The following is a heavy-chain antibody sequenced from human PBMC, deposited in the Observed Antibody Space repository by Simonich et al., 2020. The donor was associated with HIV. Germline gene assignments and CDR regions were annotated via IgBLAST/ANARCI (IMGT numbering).Heavy chain of an antibody. CDR3: ARAHQNILFDN. Sequence: QVQLQESGPGLVKPSETLSLICNVSGYSIRSGYFWGGIRQPPGKGVEWIGSSYRRGTTYYNPSLKSRITISVDTSKNQCSLKMTSVTAADTALYYCARAHQNILFDNWGLGTLVTVSS. CDR1: GYSIRSGYF. CDR2: SYRRGTT. J-gene: IGHJ4*02. D-gene: IGHD2-15*01. V-gene: IGHV4-38-2*02.